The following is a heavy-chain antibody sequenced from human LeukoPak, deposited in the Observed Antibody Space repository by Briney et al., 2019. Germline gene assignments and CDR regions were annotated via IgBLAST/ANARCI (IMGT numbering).Heavy chain of an antibody. Sequence: GGSLRLSCAASGFTVSTKDMSWVRQAPGKGLECVAVLYTGGGTYYADSVRGRFTISGDNSKNTLYLQMNSLRAEDTAVYYCATFVAATATPFDHWGQGSLVTVSS. CDR1: GFTVSTKD. V-gene: IGHV3-53*01. J-gene: IGHJ4*02. D-gene: IGHD2-15*01. CDR3: ATFVAATATPFDH. CDR2: LYTGGGT.